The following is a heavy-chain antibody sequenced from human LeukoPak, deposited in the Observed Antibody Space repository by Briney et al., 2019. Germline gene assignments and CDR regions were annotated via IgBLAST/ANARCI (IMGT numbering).Heavy chain of an antibody. V-gene: IGHV3-48*02. CDR2: ISSGSITI. J-gene: IGHJ4*02. CDR3: ARMTYYYGSGGYSAFEY. Sequence: GGSLRLSCAASGFSFSSYSMNWVRQAPGKGLEWVSYISSGSITIYYADSVKGRFTISRDNAKNSLYLQVNSLRDEDTAVYYCARMTYYYGSGGYSAFEYWGQGTLVTVSS. CDR1: GFSFSSYS. D-gene: IGHD3-22*01.